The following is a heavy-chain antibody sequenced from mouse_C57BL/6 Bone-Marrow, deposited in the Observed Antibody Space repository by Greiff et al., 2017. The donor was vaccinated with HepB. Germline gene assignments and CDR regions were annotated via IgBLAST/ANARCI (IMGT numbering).Heavy chain of an antibody. J-gene: IGHJ1*03. CDR2: ISDGGSYT. CDR3: AREDYYGSSYYWYFDV. D-gene: IGHD1-1*01. CDR1: GFTFSSYA. V-gene: IGHV5-4*01. Sequence: EVKLMESGGGLVKPGGSLKLSCAASGFTFSSYAMSWVRQTPEKRLEWVATISDGGSYTYYPDNVKGRFTISRDNAKNNLYLQMSHLKSEDTAMYYCAREDYYGSSYYWYFDVWGTGTTVTVSS.